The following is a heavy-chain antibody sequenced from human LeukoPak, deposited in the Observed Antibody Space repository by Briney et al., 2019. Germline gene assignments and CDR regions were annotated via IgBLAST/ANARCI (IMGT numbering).Heavy chain of an antibody. J-gene: IGHJ4*02. D-gene: IGHD3-22*01. CDR2: ITPIFGTA. Sequence: SVKVSCKASGGTFSRYAISWVRQAPGQGLEWMGGITPIFGTANYAQKFQGRVTITADESSSTAYMELRRLRSEDTAVCYCARDAAIYDNSAYYYLWWGQGTLVTVSS. CDR1: GGTFSRYA. V-gene: IGHV1-69*01. CDR3: ARDAAIYDNSAYYYLW.